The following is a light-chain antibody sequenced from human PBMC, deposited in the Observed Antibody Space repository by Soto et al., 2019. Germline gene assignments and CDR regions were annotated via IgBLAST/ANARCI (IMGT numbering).Light chain of an antibody. Sequence: ETVLTQSPGTLSLSPGDRATLSCRASRRVNTYLAWYQQKSGQAPRLLIYDASDRATGIPARFSGGGSGTDFTLTISRLEPEDFAVYYCHHYETFGQGTKVDIK. CDR2: DAS. V-gene: IGKV3-11*01. CDR3: HHYET. CDR1: RRVNTY. J-gene: IGKJ1*01.